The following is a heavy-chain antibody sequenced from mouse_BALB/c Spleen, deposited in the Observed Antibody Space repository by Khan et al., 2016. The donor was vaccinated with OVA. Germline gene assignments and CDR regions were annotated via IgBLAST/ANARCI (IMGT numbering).Heavy chain of an antibody. CDR1: GYTFTSYW. CDR2: TNPTNGRT. J-gene: IGHJ2*01. Sequence: QVQLQQSGAELVKAGASVKMSCKASGYTFTSYWMHWVKQRLGQGLEWFAETNPTNGRTYYNEKFKSKATLTVDKSSSTAYMLLSGPTFEDSAVYDGARTKKIGATYCDYWGQGTTLTVSS. D-gene: IGHD1-1*01. CDR3: ARTKKIGATYCDY. V-gene: IGHV1S81*02.